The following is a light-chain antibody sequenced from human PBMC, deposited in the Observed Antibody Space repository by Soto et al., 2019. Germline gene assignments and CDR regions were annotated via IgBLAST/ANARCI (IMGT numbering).Light chain of an antibody. CDR2: LGS. J-gene: IGKJ3*01. Sequence: FMSLSPLYLPVPPGKPGSIARRTFPCLLHSNGYNYLDWYLQKPGQSPQLLIYLGSNRASGVPDRFSGSGSGTDFTLKISRVEAKDVGVYYCMQARQTPFTFGPGTKVDIK. V-gene: IGKV2-28*01. CDR3: MQARQTPFT. CDR1: PCLLHSNGYNY.